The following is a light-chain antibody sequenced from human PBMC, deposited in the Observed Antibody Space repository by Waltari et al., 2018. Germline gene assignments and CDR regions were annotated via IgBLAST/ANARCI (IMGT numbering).Light chain of an antibody. V-gene: IGKV3-20*01. CDR2: GAS. Sequence: EIVLTQSPGTLSLSPGERATLSCRASQSVSSSYLAWYQQKPGKAPRLLIYGASSRATGIPYRISGSGSGTDFTLTISRLEPEDFAVYYCQQYGSSPPNTFGQGTKLEIK. J-gene: IGKJ2*01. CDR3: QQYGSSPPNT. CDR1: QSVSSSY.